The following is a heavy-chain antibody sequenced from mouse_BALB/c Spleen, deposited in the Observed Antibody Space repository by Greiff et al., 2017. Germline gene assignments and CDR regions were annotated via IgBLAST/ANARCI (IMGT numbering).Heavy chain of an antibody. Sequence: VKLMESGAELMKPGASVKISCKATGYTFSSYWIEWVKQRPGQGLEWIGRIAPGSGSTYYNEMFKGKATLTVDTSSSTAYIQLSSLSSEDSAVYFCARWGLLRGYFDYWGQGTTLTVSS. J-gene: IGHJ2*01. V-gene: IGHV1-77*01. D-gene: IGHD1-1*01. CDR3: ARWGLLRGYFDY. CDR2: IAPGSGST. CDR1: GYTFSSYW.